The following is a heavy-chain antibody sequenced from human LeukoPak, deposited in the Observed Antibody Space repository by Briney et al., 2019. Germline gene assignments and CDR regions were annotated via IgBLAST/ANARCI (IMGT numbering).Heavy chain of an antibody. V-gene: IGHV4-39*01. CDR3: ARQTRSAWYYFDY. CDR2: VYYSGST. Sequence: SETLSLTCTVSGGSISSYYWSWIRQPPGKGLEWIGSVYYSGSTYYNPSLKSRVSISVDMSKNQFSLKLSSVTAADTAVYYCARQTRSAWYYFDYWGQGALVTVSS. D-gene: IGHD6-19*01. CDR1: GGSISSYY. J-gene: IGHJ4*02.